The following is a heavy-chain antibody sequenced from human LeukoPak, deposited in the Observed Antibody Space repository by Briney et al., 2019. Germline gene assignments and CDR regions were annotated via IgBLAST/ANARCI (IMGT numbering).Heavy chain of an antibody. CDR2: IMPLFGTA. J-gene: IGHJ5*02. Sequence: ASVKVSCKTSGGTFNNSAISWVRQAPGQGLEWLGGIMPLFGTAGYAQKFQGRVTITKDESTRTVYLELTSLTSDDTAVYYCARDVHGDYGSGWFDPWGQGTLVSVSS. CDR3: ARDVHGDYGSGWFDP. D-gene: IGHD4-17*01. V-gene: IGHV1-69*05. CDR1: GGTFNNSA.